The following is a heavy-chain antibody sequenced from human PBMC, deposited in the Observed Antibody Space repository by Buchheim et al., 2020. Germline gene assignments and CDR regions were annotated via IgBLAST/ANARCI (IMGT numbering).Heavy chain of an antibody. CDR3: ARGTLHYYYYGMDV. V-gene: IGHV4-59*02. D-gene: IGHD3-10*01. Sequence: QVRLQESGPGLVKPSETLSLSCNVSGASVNSFYWSWIRQPPGKGLEWVGYIWLSGSTNYNPPLTSRATISMDTSNNQISLQLTSVTAADTAVYYCARGTLHYYYYGMDVWGQGTT. CDR1: GASVNSFY. CDR2: IWLSGST. J-gene: IGHJ6*02.